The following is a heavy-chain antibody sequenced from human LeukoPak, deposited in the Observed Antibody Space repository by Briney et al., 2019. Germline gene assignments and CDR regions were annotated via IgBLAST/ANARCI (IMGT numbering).Heavy chain of an antibody. CDR3: AKAPRNSSTMLDY. CDR2: INPSDGSI. V-gene: IGHV1-46*01. D-gene: IGHD6-13*01. Sequence: GASVKVSCKASGYTFTSYWIQWVRQAPGQGLEWMGLINPSDGSIAYAHRFQGRVTMTRDTSMSIVYMDLSSLRSEDTAVYYCAKAPRNSSTMLDYWGQGTLLTVSS. CDR1: GYTFTSYW. J-gene: IGHJ4*02.